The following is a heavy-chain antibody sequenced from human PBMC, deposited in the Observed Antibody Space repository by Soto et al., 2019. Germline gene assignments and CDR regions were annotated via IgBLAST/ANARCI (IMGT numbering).Heavy chain of an antibody. CDR1: GFTFSSYA. J-gene: IGHJ6*02. CDR3: ARDGPFMIAARPRTYYGMDV. Sequence: QVQLVESGGGVVQPGRSLRLSCAASGFTFSSYAMHWVRQAPGKGLEWVAVISYDGSNKYYADSVKGRFTISRDNSKNTLYLQMNSLRAEDTAVYYCARDGPFMIAARPRTYYGMDVWGQGTTVTVSS. D-gene: IGHD6-6*01. V-gene: IGHV3-30-3*01. CDR2: ISYDGSNK.